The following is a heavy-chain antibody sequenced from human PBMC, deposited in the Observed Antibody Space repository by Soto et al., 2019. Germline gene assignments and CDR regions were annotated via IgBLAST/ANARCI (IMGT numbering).Heavy chain of an antibody. CDR3: ARGLHSLFDY. CDR1: VFTFSNYG. J-gene: IGHJ4*02. Sequence: GGSLRLSCAASVFTFSNYGMHWVRQAPGKGLEWVAVIWYDGNNKYYADSVKGRFTISRDNSNNTLYVQMTSLRAEDTAVYYCARGLHSLFDYWGQGTLVTVSS. D-gene: IGHD2-21*01. V-gene: IGHV3-33*01. CDR2: IWYDGNNK.